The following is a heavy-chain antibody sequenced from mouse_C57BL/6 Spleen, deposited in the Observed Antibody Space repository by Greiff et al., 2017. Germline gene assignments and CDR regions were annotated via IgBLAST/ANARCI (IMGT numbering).Heavy chain of an antibody. Sequence: VQLQQSGAELVRPGASVTLSCKASGYTFTDYEMHWVKQTPVHGLEWIGAIDPETGGTAYNQKFKGKAILTADKSSSTAYMELRSLTSEDAAVYYCTRNFDYWGQGTTLTVSS. J-gene: IGHJ2*01. CDR2: IDPETGGT. CDR3: TRNFDY. CDR1: GYTFTDYE. V-gene: IGHV1-15*01.